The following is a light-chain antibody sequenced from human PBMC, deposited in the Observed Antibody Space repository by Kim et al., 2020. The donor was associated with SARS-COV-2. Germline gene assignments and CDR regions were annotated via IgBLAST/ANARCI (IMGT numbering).Light chain of an antibody. CDR1: SGSIAGNF. Sequence: GKTVTLSCTRSSGSIAGNFVQWYQPLPGSAPTTVIYEDNQRPSGVPDRFSGSIDSSSNSAALTISGLGTEDEADYYCQSYGSSNVVFGGGTQLTVL. CDR2: EDN. J-gene: IGLJ2*01. CDR3: QSYGSSNVV. V-gene: IGLV6-57*03.